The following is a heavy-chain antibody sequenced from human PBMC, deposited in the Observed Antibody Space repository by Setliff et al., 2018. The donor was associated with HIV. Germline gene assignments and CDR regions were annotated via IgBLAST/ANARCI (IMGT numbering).Heavy chain of an antibody. CDR3: VRRDVSFLFGQFDS. Sequence: PSETLSLTCDVSGYSINNIHYWGWIRQPPGKGLECLGNIYDGGTTYHNPSLKGRVTISIDTSKAQFSLKLISVTAADTVVYYCVRRDVSFLFGQFDSWGQGILVTVSS. CDR1: GYSINNIHY. V-gene: IGHV4-38-2*01. J-gene: IGHJ4*02. CDR2: IYDGGTT. D-gene: IGHD3-10*02.